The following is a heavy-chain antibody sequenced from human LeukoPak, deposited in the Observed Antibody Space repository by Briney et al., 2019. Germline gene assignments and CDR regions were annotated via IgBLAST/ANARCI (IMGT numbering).Heavy chain of an antibody. CDR1: GYTFTSYA. CDR2: INAGNGST. Sequence: ASVKVSCKASGYTFTSYAMHWVRQAPGQRLEWMGWINAGNGSTSYAQKFQGRVTMTRDTSTSTVYMELSSLRSEDTAVYYCARDPGGQVGRGGYYYYGMDVWGQGTTVTVSS. CDR3: ARDPGGQVGRGGYYYYGMDV. V-gene: IGHV1-3*01. J-gene: IGHJ6*02. D-gene: IGHD2-15*01.